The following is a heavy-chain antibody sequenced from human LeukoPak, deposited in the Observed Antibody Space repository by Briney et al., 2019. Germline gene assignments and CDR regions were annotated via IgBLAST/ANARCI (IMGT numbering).Heavy chain of an antibody. CDR3: ARDSILVRGATDY. V-gene: IGHV1-18*01. D-gene: IGHD3-10*01. CDR1: GYTFTSYG. Sequence: ASVKVSCKASGYTFTSYGISWVRQAPGQGLEWMGWISVYNGNTNYAQKFQGRVTMTTDTSTSTAYMELRSLKSDDTALYYCARDSILVRGATDYWGQGTLVTVSS. J-gene: IGHJ4*02. CDR2: ISVYNGNT.